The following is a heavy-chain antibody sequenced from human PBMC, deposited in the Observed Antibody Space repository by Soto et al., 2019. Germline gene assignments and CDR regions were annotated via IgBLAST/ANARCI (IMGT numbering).Heavy chain of an antibody. Sequence: EVQLVESGGGLVQPGGSLRLSCAASGFTFSSYSMNWVRQAPGKGLEWVSYISSSSSTIYYADSVKGRFTISRDNAKNSLYLQMNSLRDEDTAVYYCARDSYCSGGSCYQGYFDYWGQGTLVTASS. CDR1: GFTFSSYS. J-gene: IGHJ4*02. CDR3: ARDSYCSGGSCYQGYFDY. V-gene: IGHV3-48*02. CDR2: ISSSSSTI. D-gene: IGHD2-15*01.